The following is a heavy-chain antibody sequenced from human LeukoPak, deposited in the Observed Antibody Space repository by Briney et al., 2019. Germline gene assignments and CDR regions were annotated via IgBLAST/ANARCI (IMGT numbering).Heavy chain of an antibody. D-gene: IGHD5-12*01. V-gene: IGHV1-24*01. CDR3: ATVSGYGLYYGMDV. Sequence: ASVKVSCKVSGYTLTELSMHWVRQAPGKGLEWMGGFDPEDGETIYAQEFQGRVTMAEDTSTDTAYMELSSLRSEDTAVYYCATVSGYGLYYGMDVWGQGTTVTVSS. J-gene: IGHJ6*02. CDR1: GYTLTELS. CDR2: FDPEDGET.